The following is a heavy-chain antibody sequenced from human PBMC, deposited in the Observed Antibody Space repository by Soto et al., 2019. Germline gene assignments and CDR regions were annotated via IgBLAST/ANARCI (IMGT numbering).Heavy chain of an antibody. CDR2: VSPYNGNT. CDR3: ARDQAVSPATGAYYLDY. J-gene: IGHJ4*02. CDR1: GYSFTIFG. D-gene: IGHD2-21*02. V-gene: IGHV1-18*01. Sequence: QVQLVQSGTEVKKPGASVNVTCKPSGYSFTIFGITWMRQAPGQGRERLGCVSPYNGNTYSAQSLQGRLTMTTDTARSTVYMELTGLTITDTAIYYCARDQAVSPATGAYYLDYWGLGTLVAVS.